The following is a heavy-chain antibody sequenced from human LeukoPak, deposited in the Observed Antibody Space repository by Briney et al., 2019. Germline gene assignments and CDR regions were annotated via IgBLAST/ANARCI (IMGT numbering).Heavy chain of an antibody. CDR1: GGSISSYY. CDR3: ARCPRSDDYGDYEEVWYFDL. J-gene: IGHJ2*01. V-gene: IGHV4-59*01. Sequence: PSETLSLTCTVSGGSISSYYWSWIRQPPGKGLEWIGYIYYSGSTNYNPSLKSRVTISVDTSKNQFSLKLSSVTAADTAVYYCARCPRSDDYGDYEEVWYFDLWGRGTLVTVSS. CDR2: IYYSGST. D-gene: IGHD4-17*01.